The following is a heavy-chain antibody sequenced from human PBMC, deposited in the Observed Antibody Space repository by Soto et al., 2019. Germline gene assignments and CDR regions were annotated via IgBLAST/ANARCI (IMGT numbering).Heavy chain of an antibody. CDR1: GGSFSGYY. CDR3: ATRSGASYDILTGYHPDYYYYYMDV. J-gene: IGHJ6*03. CDR2: INHSGST. D-gene: IGHD3-9*01. V-gene: IGHV4-34*01. Sequence: SETLSLTCAVYGGSFSGYYWSWVRQPPGKGLEWIGEINHSGSTNYNPSLKSRVTISVDTSKNQFSLKLSSVTAADTAVYYCATRSGASYDILTGYHPDYYYYYMDVWGKGTTVTVSS.